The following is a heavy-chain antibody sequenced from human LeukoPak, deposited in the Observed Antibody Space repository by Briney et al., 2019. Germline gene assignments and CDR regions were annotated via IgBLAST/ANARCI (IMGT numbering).Heavy chain of an antibody. J-gene: IGHJ6*03. CDR3: ARHVRNVRLAAAGTYYYYYYMDV. V-gene: IGHV4-34*01. CDR1: GGSFSGYY. CDR2: INHSGST. D-gene: IGHD6-13*01. Sequence: KASETLSLTCAVYGGSFSGYYWSWIRQPPGKGLEWIGEINHSGSTNYNPSLKSRVTISVDTSKNQFSLKLSSVTAADTAVYYCARHVRNVRLAAAGTYYYYYYMDVWGKGTTVTVSS.